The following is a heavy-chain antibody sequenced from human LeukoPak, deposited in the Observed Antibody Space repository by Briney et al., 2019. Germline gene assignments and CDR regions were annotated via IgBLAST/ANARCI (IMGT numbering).Heavy chain of an antibody. V-gene: IGHV3-33*06. Sequence: GGSLRLSCAASGFTFSNYGMHWVRQAPGKGLEWVAVIWYDGSNKYYADSVKGRFTISRDNSKNTLYLQVNSLRAEDTAVYYCAKDRGVAAAGRGDWFDPWSQGTLVTVSS. CDR3: AKDRGVAAAGRGDWFDP. D-gene: IGHD6-13*01. CDR1: GFTFSNYG. CDR2: IWYDGSNK. J-gene: IGHJ5*02.